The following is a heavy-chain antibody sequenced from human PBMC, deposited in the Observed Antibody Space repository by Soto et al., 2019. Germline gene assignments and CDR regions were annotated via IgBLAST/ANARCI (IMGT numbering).Heavy chain of an antibody. CDR3: ARFSKSDVYYYYGMDF. D-gene: IGHD3-10*02. CDR2: IYHSGST. Sequence: SETLSLTCAVSGGSISSSNWWSWVRQPPGKGLEWIGEIYHSGSTNYNPSLKSRVTISVDKSKNQFSLKLSSVTAADTAVYYCARFSKSDVYYYYGMDFWGQGTTVTVSS. V-gene: IGHV4-4*02. J-gene: IGHJ6*02. CDR1: GGSISSSNW.